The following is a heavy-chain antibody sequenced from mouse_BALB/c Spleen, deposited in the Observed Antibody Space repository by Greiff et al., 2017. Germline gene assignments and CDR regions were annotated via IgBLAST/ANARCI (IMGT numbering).Heavy chain of an antibody. CDR3: ARGGMITTNYFDD. D-gene: IGHD2-4*01. V-gene: IGHV1-80*01. Sequence: VQLQESGAELVRPGSSVKISCKASGYAFSSYWMNWVKQRPGQGLEWIGQIYPGDGDTNYNGKFKGKATLTADKASSTAYMQLSSLTSEDSAVYFCARGGMITTNYFDDWGQGTTRTVSS. CDR1: GYAFSSYW. CDR2: IYPGDGDT. J-gene: IGHJ2*01.